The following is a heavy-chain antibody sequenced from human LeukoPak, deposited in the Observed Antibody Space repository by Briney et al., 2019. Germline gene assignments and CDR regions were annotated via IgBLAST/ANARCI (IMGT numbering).Heavy chain of an antibody. D-gene: IGHD3-9*01. V-gene: IGHV1-2*02. J-gene: IGHJ4*02. CDR1: GYTFTGYY. CDR2: IIPNSGGT. CDR3: EDGIRDFDWPDFDY. Sequence: ASVKFSCKASGYTFTGYYMHWVRQAPGQGLEWTGWIIPNSGGTNYAQKFQGRVTMTRDTSISTAYMELSRLESDDTFVFQAEDGIRDFDWPDFDYWGQGTLVTVSS.